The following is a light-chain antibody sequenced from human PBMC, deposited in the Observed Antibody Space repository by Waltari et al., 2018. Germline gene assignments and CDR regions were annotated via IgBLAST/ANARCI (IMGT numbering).Light chain of an antibody. CDR2: KDR. Sequence: SYELTQSPSVSLAPGQTARITCSGDALPKNYAYWCQKQPGPAPVLIIFKDRERPSGIPERFSGSTSGTTVTLTITGVQAEDEADYYCLSPETRGSWVFGGGTKLTVL. CDR1: ALPKNY. V-gene: IGLV3-25*03. J-gene: IGLJ2*01. CDR3: LSPETRGSWV.